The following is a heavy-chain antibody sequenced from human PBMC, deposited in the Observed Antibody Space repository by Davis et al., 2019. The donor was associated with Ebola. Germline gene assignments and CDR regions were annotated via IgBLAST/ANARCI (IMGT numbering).Heavy chain of an antibody. CDR2: ISSSSSYI. D-gene: IGHD3-3*01. CDR1: GFTFSSYS. V-gene: IGHV3-21*04. Sequence: GESLKISCAASGFTFSSYSMNWVRQAPGKGLEWVSSISSSSSYIYYADSVKGRFTISRDNAKNSLYLQMNSLRAEDTAVYYCAKVIGDFWANNWFDPWGQGTPVTVSS. CDR3: AKVIGDFWANNWFDP. J-gene: IGHJ5*02.